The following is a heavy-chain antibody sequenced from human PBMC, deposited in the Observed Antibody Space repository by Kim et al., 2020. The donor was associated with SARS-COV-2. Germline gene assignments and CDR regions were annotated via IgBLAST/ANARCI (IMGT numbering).Heavy chain of an antibody. J-gene: IGHJ6*02. CDR2: ISYDGSNK. V-gene: IGHV3-30*18. D-gene: IGHD6-13*01. CDR1: GFTFSSYG. Sequence: GGSLRLSCAASGFTFSSYGMHWVRQAPGKGLEWVAVISYDGSNKYYADSVKGRFTISRDNSKNTLYLQMNSLRAEDTAVYYCAKWLAAAGTRGLDVWGQG. CDR3: AKWLAAAGTRGLDV.